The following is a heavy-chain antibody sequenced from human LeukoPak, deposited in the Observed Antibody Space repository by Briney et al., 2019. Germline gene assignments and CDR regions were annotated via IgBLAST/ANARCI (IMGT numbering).Heavy chain of an antibody. J-gene: IGHJ4*02. CDR1: GGSFSGYY. V-gene: IGHV4-34*01. Sequence: SETLSLTCAVYGGSFSGYYWGWIRQPPGKGLEWIGEINHSGSTNYNASLKSRVTISIDTSKNQISLRLTSVTATDTAMYYCARQTGSGLFTLPGGQGTLVTVSS. CDR2: INHSGST. D-gene: IGHD3/OR15-3a*01. CDR3: ARQTGSGLFTLP.